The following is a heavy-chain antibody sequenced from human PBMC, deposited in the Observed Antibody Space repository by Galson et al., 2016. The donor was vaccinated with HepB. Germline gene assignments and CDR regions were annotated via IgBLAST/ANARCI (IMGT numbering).Heavy chain of an antibody. Sequence: SVKVSCKASGYTFTGYYMHWMRQAPGQGLEWMGWINPNSGDTTYLKKFQGRVTMTRDTSITTLYMELSRLRNDDTAIYYCAREGGGYGSGWYFIDKWGQGTLVTVPP. J-gene: IGHJ4*02. CDR3: AREGGGYGSGWYFIDK. CDR1: GYTFTGYY. V-gene: IGHV1-2*02. CDR2: INPNSGDT. D-gene: IGHD6-19*01.